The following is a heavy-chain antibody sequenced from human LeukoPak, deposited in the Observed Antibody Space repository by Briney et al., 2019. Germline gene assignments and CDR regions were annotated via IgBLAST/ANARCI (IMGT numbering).Heavy chain of an antibody. D-gene: IGHD3-10*01. CDR2: IYTSGSI. CDR1: GGSISSGRYY. Sequence: SETLSLTCTVSGGSISSGRYYCSWIRQPAGKGLEWIVRIYTSGSINYNPSLKRRVTISLDTSKNQFSLKLSSVTAADTAVYYCARVSSSGVWDYWGQGTLVTVSS. J-gene: IGHJ4*02. V-gene: IGHV4-61*02. CDR3: ARVSSSGVWDY.